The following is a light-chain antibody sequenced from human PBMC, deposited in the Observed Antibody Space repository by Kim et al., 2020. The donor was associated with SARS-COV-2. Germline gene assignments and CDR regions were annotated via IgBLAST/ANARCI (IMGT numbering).Light chain of an antibody. Sequence: SPGERVPLSCRASQSISGNLAWSQQTPGQAPRLLISGASTRATNIPSRISGSGSGIEFTLTITTLQSGDFAIYYCQQYSDWRPITFGQGTRLEIK. V-gene: IGKV3-15*01. CDR3: QQYSDWRPIT. J-gene: IGKJ5*01. CDR1: QSISGN. CDR2: GAS.